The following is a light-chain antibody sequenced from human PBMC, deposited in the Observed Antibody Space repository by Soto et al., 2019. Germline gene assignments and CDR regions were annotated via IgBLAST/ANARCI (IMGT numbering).Light chain of an antibody. J-gene: IGKJ4*01. CDR2: DAS. Sequence: EIELTQSPATLSSSPGERATISCRASQDIINYLAWYQKKPGQAPRLLIYDASTRATGIPARFSGSWSGTDFTLTISSLEPEDFAVYYCQQRVTWPGTFGGGTKVEIK. CDR1: QDIINY. V-gene: IGKV3-11*01. CDR3: QQRVTWPGT.